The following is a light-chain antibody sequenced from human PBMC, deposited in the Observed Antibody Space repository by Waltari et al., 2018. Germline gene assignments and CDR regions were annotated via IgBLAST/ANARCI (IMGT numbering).Light chain of an antibody. CDR3: QPCNSYLLT. J-gene: IGKJ4*01. CDR1: QSIGSS. V-gene: IGKV1-5*03. Sequence: DIQMTQSPSTLSASVGDRVTITCRASQSIGSSLAWYQQKPGKAPKVVIYEASRLERGVPSRVSRSGSGTEFTLTIRRLQPDDFSTYYCQPCNSYLLTFGGGTKVEIK. CDR2: EAS.